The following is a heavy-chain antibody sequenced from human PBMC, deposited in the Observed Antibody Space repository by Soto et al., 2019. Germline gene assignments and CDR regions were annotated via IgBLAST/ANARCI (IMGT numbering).Heavy chain of an antibody. D-gene: IGHD2-2*01. CDR1: GYTFTSYY. CDR3: VREMPSTCYFDY. V-gene: IGHV1-46*01. CDR2: ITPSSGRT. J-gene: IGHJ4*02. Sequence: QVQLVQSGAEVKKPGASVKVSCKASGYTFTSYYIHWVRQAPGQGLEWMGIITPSSGRTEYAQKFQGRVTMTRDTSTSTVYMELSSLRSEDTAVYYCVREMPSTCYFDYWGQGTRVTVSS.